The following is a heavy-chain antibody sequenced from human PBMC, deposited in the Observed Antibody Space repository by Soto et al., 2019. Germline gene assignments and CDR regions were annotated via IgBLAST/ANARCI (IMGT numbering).Heavy chain of an antibody. J-gene: IGHJ4*02. CDR2: IYYSGST. CDR1: GGSISSGDSF. Sequence: SETLSLTCTVSGGSISSGDSFWGWIRQPPGKGLEWIGYIYYSGSTYYNPSLKSRVTISVDTSKNQFSLKLSSVTAADTAVYYCARGYIAAAAYYFDYWGQGTLVTVSS. CDR3: ARGYIAAAAYYFDY. D-gene: IGHD6-13*01. V-gene: IGHV4-30-4*08.